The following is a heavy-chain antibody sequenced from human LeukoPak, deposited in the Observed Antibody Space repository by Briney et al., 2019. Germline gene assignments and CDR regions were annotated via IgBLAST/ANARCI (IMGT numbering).Heavy chain of an antibody. CDR1: GYTLTSYA. CDR2: INAGNGNT. J-gene: IGHJ4*02. D-gene: IGHD6-6*01. V-gene: IGHV1-3*01. Sequence: ASVKVSCKASGYTLTSYAMHWVRQAPGQRLEWMGWINAGNGNTKYSQKFQGRVTMTRDTSTSTVYMELSSLRSEDTAVYYCARDLEYSSSSTQYYFDYWGQGTLVTVSS. CDR3: ARDLEYSSSSTQYYFDY.